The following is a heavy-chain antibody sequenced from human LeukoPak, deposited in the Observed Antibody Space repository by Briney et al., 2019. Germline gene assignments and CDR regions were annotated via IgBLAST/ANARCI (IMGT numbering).Heavy chain of an antibody. D-gene: IGHD3-3*01. CDR2: ISGSGGST. J-gene: IGHJ3*02. CDR1: GFTFSSYA. Sequence: GGSLRLSCAASGFTFSSYAMSWVRQAPGKGLEWVSAISGSGGSTYYADSVKGRFTISRDNSKNTLYMQMNSLRAEDTAVYYCAKDLDPDLITVFGVVILSAFDIWGRGTMVTFSS. V-gene: IGHV3-23*01. CDR3: AKDLDPDLITVFGVVILSAFDI.